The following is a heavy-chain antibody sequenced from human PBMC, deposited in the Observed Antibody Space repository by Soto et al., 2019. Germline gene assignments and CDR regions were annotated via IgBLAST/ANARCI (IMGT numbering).Heavy chain of an antibody. CDR3: ARLWLAPVYFDY. CDR2: IYYSGST. CDR1: GGSISSSSYY. D-gene: IGHD6-19*01. J-gene: IGHJ4*02. V-gene: IGHV4-39*01. Sequence: SETLSLTCTVSGGSISSSSYYWGWIRQPPGKGLEWIGSIYYSGSTYYNPSLKSRVTISVDTSKNQFSLKLSSVTAADTAVYYCARLWLAPVYFDYWGQGTLVTVS.